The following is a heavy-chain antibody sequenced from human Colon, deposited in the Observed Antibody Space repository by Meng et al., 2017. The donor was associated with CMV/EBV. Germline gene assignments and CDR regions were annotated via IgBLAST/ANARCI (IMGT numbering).Heavy chain of an antibody. V-gene: IGHV3-23*01. D-gene: IGHD3-3*01. J-gene: IGHJ4*02. Sequence: EVHLLESGGGLVHAWGSLRLSCAASGFTFSSYAMSWVRQAPGKGLEWVSTISSSGGTTYYSDSLKGRFTISRDNSKNTLYLQMNSLRAEDTAIYYCAKRDTIFWDYWGQGTLVTVSS. CDR1: GFTFSSYA. CDR2: ISSSGGTT. CDR3: AKRDTIFWDY.